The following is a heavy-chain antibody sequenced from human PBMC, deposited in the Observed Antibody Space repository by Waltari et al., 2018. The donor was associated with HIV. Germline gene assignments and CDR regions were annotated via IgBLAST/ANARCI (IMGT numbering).Heavy chain of an antibody. CDR3: ARDSGFDY. J-gene: IGHJ4*02. CDR1: GYTFTTYT. Sequence: QVQLVQSGAEVKKPGASVKVSCKASGYTFTTYTVQWVRQAPGQRLEWMGGINSGNSNTKYSQKFQGRVTITRDTSASTAYMELSSLRSEDTAVYYCARDSGFDYWGQGTLVTVSS. V-gene: IGHV1-3*01. D-gene: IGHD6-25*01. CDR2: INSGNSNT.